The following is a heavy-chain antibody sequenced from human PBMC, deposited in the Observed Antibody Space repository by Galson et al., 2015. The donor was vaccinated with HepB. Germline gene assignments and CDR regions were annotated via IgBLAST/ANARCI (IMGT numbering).Heavy chain of an antibody. D-gene: IGHD6-13*01. V-gene: IGHV1-3*01. CDR1: GYTFTSYA. CDR3: ARGGDLAALSPYYYYYMDV. J-gene: IGHJ6*03. CDR2: INAGNGNT. Sequence: SVKVSCKASGYTFTSYAMHWVRQAPGQRLEWMGWINAGNGNTKYSQKFQGRVTITRDTSASTAYMELSSLRSEDTAVYYCARGGDLAALSPYYYYYMDVWGKGTTVTVSS.